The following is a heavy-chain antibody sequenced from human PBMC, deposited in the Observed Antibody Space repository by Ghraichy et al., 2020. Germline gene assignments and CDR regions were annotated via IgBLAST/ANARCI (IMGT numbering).Heavy chain of an antibody. V-gene: IGHV3-30*18. CDR1: GFTFNSYG. Sequence: GESLNISCAASGFTFNSYGMHWVRQAPGKGLEWVAVISFDGNKKYYTDSVKGRFTISRDNSKNTVYLQMNSLRAEDTAVYYCAKSLGGFGYDYYNYYMDVWGEGTTVTVSS. J-gene: IGHJ6*03. CDR2: ISFDGNKK. D-gene: IGHD3-10*01. CDR3: AKSLGGFGYDYYNYYMDV.